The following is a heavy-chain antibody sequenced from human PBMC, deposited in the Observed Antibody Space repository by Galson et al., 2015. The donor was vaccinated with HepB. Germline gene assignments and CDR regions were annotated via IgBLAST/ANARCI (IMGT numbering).Heavy chain of an antibody. CDR3: ASGAVVGRGWYGWYFDL. CDR2: IYSRGST. Sequence: ETLSLTCTVSGGSISSSSYYWGWIRQPPGKGLEWIGNIYSRGSTYFNPSLKSRVSISVDTSKTQFSLRLSSVTAADTAVYYCASGAVVGRGWYGWYFDLWGRGTLVTVSS. J-gene: IGHJ2*01. CDR1: GGSISSSSYY. V-gene: IGHV4-39*07. D-gene: IGHD6-19*01.